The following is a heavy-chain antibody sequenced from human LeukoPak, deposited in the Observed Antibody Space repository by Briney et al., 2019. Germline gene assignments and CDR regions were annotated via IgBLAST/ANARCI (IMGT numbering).Heavy chain of an antibody. Sequence: SVKVSCKASGGTFSSYAISWVRQAPGQGLEWMGRIIPIFGIANYAQKFQGRVTITADKSTSTAYMELSSLRSEDTAVYYCARARTMVTGNYYYGMDVWGQGTTVTVSS. J-gene: IGHJ6*02. D-gene: IGHD4/OR15-4a*01. CDR1: GGTFSSYA. CDR3: ARARTMVTGNYYYGMDV. V-gene: IGHV1-69*04. CDR2: IIPIFGIA.